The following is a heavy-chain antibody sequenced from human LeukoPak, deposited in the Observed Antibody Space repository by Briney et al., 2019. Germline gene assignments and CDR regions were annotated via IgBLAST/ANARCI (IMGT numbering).Heavy chain of an antibody. CDR3: ARHIGGGIEDMDV. Sequence: PSETLSLTCTVSGGSIGTYYWSWVRQSPGKGLEWIGYIYVTGTRYNPYLQSRVTISVDRSRNQFFLKMSSVTAADTAVYYCARHIGGGIEDMDVWGKGTKVIVSS. D-gene: IGHD3-16*02. J-gene: IGHJ6*03. CDR2: IYVTGT. CDR1: GGSIGTYY. V-gene: IGHV4-59*08.